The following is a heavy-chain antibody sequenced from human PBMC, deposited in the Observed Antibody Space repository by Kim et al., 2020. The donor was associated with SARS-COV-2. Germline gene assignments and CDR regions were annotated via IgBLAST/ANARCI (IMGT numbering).Heavy chain of an antibody. V-gene: IGHV3-30*04. Sequence: GGSLRLSCAASGFTFSSYAMHWVRQAPGKGLEWVAVISYDGSNKYYADSVKGRFTISRDNSKNTLYLQMNSLRAEDTAVYYCARGPLSRVGADYWGQGTLVTVSS. CDR1: GFTFSSYA. J-gene: IGHJ4*02. CDR3: ARGPLSRVGADY. CDR2: ISYDGSNK. D-gene: IGHD1-26*01.